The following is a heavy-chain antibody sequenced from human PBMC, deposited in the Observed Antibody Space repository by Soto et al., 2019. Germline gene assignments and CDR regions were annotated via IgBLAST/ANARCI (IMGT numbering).Heavy chain of an antibody. J-gene: IGHJ6*02. V-gene: IGHV1-69*13. CDR3: ANRVATIRYYYYAMDV. D-gene: IGHD5-12*01. Sequence: SVKVSCKASGGTFTNCAWVRQAPGQGLEWMGGIIPMSGTPNYAQKFQGRVTITADESANIAYMELSSLRSEDTAVCYCANRVATIRYYYYAMDVWGQGTTVTVSS. CDR1: GGTFTNCA. CDR2: IIPMSGTP.